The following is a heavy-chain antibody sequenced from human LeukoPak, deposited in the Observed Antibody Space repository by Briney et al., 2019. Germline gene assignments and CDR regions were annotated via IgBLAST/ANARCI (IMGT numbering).Heavy chain of an antibody. V-gene: IGHV1-2*02. CDR2: INPDSGGT. Sequence: ASVKVSCKASGYTFTSYYMHWVRQAPGQGLEWMGWINPDSGGTNYAQKFQGRVTMTRDTSISTAYMELSRLRSDDTAVYYCARARKAVNWFDPWGQGTLVTVSS. J-gene: IGHJ5*02. D-gene: IGHD6-19*01. CDR3: ARARKAVNWFDP. CDR1: GYTFTSYY.